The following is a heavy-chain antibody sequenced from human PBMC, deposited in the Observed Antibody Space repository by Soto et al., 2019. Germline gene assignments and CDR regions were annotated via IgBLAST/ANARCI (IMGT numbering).Heavy chain of an antibody. D-gene: IGHD3-10*01. V-gene: IGHV3-74*01. CDR1: GFTFSSYW. Sequence: GGSLRLSCAASGFTFSSYWMHWVRQAPGKGLVWVSRINSDGSSTSYADSVKGRFTISRDNAKNTLYLQMNSLRAEDTAVYDCARRGVRVTMVRGVIITFWFDPWGQGTLVTVSS. CDR3: ARRGVRVTMVRGVIITFWFDP. CDR2: INSDGSST. J-gene: IGHJ5*02.